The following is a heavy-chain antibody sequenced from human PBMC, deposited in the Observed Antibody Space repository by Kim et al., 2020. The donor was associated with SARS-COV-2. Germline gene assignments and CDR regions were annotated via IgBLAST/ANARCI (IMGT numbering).Heavy chain of an antibody. D-gene: IGHD6-13*01. J-gene: IGHJ4*02. CDR2: ISAKNGNT. CDR3: ARDHGAGYTSSWFGDY. V-gene: IGHV1-18*01. Sequence: ASVKVSCKASGYDFTSYGITWVRQAPGQGLEWMGWISAKNGNTNYAQKVQDRVTMTPDTSTSTAYMELRSLRSDDSAMYYCARDHGAGYTSSWFGDYWGQGTLITVSS. CDR1: GYDFTSYG.